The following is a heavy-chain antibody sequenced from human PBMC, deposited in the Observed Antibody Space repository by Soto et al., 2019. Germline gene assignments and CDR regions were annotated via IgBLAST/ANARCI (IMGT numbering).Heavy chain of an antibody. D-gene: IGHD5-12*01. J-gene: IGHJ4*02. CDR1: GGSISSSDYY. CDR3: ARYEYSGLFDY. V-gene: IGHV4-39*01. Sequence: SETLSLTCTVSGGSISSSDYYWGWIRQPPGKGLEWIGSIYYSGSTYYNPSLRSRVTISVDTSKNQFSLKLSSVTAADTAVYYCARYEYSGLFDYWGQGTLVTAPQ. CDR2: IYYSGST.